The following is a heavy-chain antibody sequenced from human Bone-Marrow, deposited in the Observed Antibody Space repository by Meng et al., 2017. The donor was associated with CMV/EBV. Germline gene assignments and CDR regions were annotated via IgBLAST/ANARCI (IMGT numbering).Heavy chain of an antibody. CDR2: IYPGDSDS. D-gene: IGHD5-18*01. CDR1: GYSFTSYW. J-gene: IGHJ6*02. Sequence: KVSCKGSGYSFTSYWIGWVRQMPGKGLEWMGIIYPGDSDSRYSPSFQGQVTISVDKSISTAYLQWSSLKASDTAMYYCARQAEKTAMIYGEGMDVWGQGTTVTVSS. V-gene: IGHV5-51*01. CDR3: ARQAEKTAMIYGEGMDV.